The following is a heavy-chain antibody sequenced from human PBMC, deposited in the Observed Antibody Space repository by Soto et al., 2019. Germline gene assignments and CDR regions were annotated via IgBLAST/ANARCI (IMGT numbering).Heavy chain of an antibody. CDR1: GFTFSSYS. V-gene: IGHV3-21*01. CDR2: ISSSSSYI. Sequence: EVPLVESGGGLVKPGGSLRLSCAASGFTFSSYSMNWVRQAPGKGLEWVSSISSSSSYIYYADSVKGRFTISRDNAKNSLYLQMNSLRAEDTAVYYCARAGLGIAAAGTSEWGQGTLVTVSS. D-gene: IGHD6-13*01. J-gene: IGHJ4*02. CDR3: ARAGLGIAAAGTSE.